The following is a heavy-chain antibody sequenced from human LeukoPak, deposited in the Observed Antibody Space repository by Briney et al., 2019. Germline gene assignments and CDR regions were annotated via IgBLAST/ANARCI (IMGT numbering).Heavy chain of an antibody. CDR1: GYTFTSYD. CDR3: ARVLLPGNCSGGSCYPPPGY. J-gene: IGHJ4*02. Sequence: ASVKVSCKASGYTFTSYDINWVRQAPGQGLEWMGIINPSGGGTSYAQKFQGRVTMSRDTSTSTVYMELSSLRSEDTAVYYCARVLLPGNCSGGSCYPPPGYWGQGTLVTVSS. V-gene: IGHV1-46*01. CDR2: INPSGGGT. D-gene: IGHD2-15*01.